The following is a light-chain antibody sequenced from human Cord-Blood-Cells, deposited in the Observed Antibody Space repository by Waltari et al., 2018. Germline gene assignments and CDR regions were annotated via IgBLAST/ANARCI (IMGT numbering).Light chain of an antibody. CDR2: LNSDGSH. V-gene: IGLV4-69*01. Sequence: QLVLTQSPSASASLGASVKLPCPLSSGHSSYAIAWHQQQPEKGPRYLMKLNSDGSHSKGDGIPDRFSGSSSGAERYLTISSLQSEDEADYYCQTWGTGIQVFGGGTKLTVL. CDR3: QTWGTGIQV. J-gene: IGLJ3*02. CDR1: SGHSSYA.